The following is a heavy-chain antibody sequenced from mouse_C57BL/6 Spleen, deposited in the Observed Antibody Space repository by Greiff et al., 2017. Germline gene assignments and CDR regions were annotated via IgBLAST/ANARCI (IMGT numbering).Heavy chain of an antibody. CDR1: GYTFTDYE. CDR2: IDPETGGT. CDR3: PFITTVALERYFDV. J-gene: IGHJ1*03. Sequence: VKLMESGAELVRPGASVTLSCKASGYTFTDYEMHWVKQTPVHGLEWIGAIDPETGGTAYNQKFKGKAILTADKSSSTAYMELRSLTSEDSAVYYCPFITTVALERYFDVWGTGTTVTVSS. D-gene: IGHD1-1*01. V-gene: IGHV1-15*01.